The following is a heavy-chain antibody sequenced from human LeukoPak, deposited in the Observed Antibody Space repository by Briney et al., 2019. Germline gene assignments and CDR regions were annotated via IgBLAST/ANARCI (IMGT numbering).Heavy chain of an antibody. Sequence: ASVKVSCKASGYTFTSYGISWVRQAPGQGLEWMGRISAYNGNTNYAQKLQGRVTMTTDTSTSTAYMELRSLRSDDTAVYYCARGTYYYGSGRGGPFDYWGQGTLVTVSS. CDR2: ISAYNGNT. CDR1: GYTFTSYG. J-gene: IGHJ4*02. D-gene: IGHD3-10*01. V-gene: IGHV1-18*01. CDR3: ARGTYYYGSGRGGPFDY.